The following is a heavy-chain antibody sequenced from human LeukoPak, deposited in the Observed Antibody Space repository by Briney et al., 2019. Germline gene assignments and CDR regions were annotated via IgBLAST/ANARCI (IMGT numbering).Heavy chain of an antibody. V-gene: IGHV3-64*01. D-gene: IGHD5-18*01. CDR3: ARALPYTAIDY. J-gene: IGHJ4*02. CDR1: GLTYSIYS. CDR2: ISGNGGST. Sequence: GGTLRLSCAASGLTYSIYSAQWVRDAWAEGLEYVSAISGNGGSTYYANSVKGRCTISRDNSKNTLYLQMGSQRAEDMAVYYCARALPYTAIDYWGQGTLVTVSS.